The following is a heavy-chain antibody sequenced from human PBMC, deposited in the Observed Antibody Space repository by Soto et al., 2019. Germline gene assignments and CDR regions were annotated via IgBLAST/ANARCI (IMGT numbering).Heavy chain of an antibody. CDR1: GFTVGDYA. CDR3: TRDPYSGSYDPFDY. Sequence: PGGSLRLSCTASGFTVGDYAMSGVRQAPGKGLEWVGFIRPRAYGGTTEYAASVKGRFTISRDDSKSIAYLQMNSLKTEDTALYYCTRDPYSGSYDPFDYWGQGTLVTVSS. J-gene: IGHJ4*02. CDR2: IRPRAYGGTT. D-gene: IGHD1-26*01. V-gene: IGHV3-49*04.